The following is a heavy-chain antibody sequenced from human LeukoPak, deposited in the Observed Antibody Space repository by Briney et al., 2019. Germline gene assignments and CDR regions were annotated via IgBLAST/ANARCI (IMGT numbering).Heavy chain of an antibody. CDR3: ASHYGSGSFYSPFDY. V-gene: IGHV4-59*01. J-gene: IGHJ4*02. CDR2: IYYSGST. Sequence: SETLSLTCTVSGGSISSYYWSWIRQPPGRGLEWIGYIYYSGSTNYNPSLKSRVTISLDTSKNQFSLKLNSVTAADTAVYYCASHYGSGSFYSPFDYWGQGTLVTVSS. D-gene: IGHD3-10*01. CDR1: GGSISSYY.